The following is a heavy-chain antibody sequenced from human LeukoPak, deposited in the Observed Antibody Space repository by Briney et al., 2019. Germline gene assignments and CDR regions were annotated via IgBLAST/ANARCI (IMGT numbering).Heavy chain of an antibody. Sequence: GESLKISCQGSGYSFTNYWIGWVRQMPGKGLEWMGIIHPGDSDITYSPSFQGQVTISADKSISTAYLQWSSLKASDTAMYYCARSEQSYYYGSGSRYYYYYYYMDVWGKGTTVTVSS. CDR1: GYSFTNYW. CDR3: ARSEQSYYYGSGSRYYYYYYYMDV. D-gene: IGHD3-10*01. CDR2: IHPGDSDI. J-gene: IGHJ6*03. V-gene: IGHV5-51*01.